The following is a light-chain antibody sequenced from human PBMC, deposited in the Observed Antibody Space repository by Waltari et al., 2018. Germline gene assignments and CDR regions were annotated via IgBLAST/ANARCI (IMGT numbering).Light chain of an antibody. V-gene: IGLV4-69*01. CDR3: QTWGTGIRV. CDR2: LNSDGSH. J-gene: IGLJ2*01. Sequence: QLVLTQSPSASASLGASVKLTCPLSSGHSSYAIACHQQQPEKGPRYWMKLNSDGSHSKGDGIPDRFSGSSSGAERYLTISSLQSEDEADYYCQTWGTGIRVFGGGTKLTVL. CDR1: SGHSSYA.